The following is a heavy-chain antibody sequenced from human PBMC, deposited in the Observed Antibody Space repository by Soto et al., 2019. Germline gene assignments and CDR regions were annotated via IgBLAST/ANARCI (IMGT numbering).Heavy chain of an antibody. Sequence: QVQLVQSGAEVKKPGSSVKVSCKAPGDTFSTYTITWVLQAPGQGLKWMGGITPRSATSNYAQKFQGRVTITADESTSTVYMELSSLTSEDTAVYYCAREGLVLVPSTVNSDDYYYAMDVWGQGTTVTVSS. CDR3: AREGLVLVPSTVNSDDYYYAMDV. D-gene: IGHD2-2*01. CDR1: GDTFSTYT. CDR2: ITPRSATS. J-gene: IGHJ6*02. V-gene: IGHV1-69*12.